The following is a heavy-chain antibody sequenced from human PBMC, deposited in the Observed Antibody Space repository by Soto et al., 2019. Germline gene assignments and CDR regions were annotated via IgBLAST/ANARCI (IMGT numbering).Heavy chain of an antibody. V-gene: IGHV4-30-2*01. J-gene: IGHJ2*01. CDR2: IYHNGGT. CDR3: VRVKQLVPGYFDL. D-gene: IGHD6-6*01. Sequence: QLQLQESGSGLVKPSQPLSLTCALSGDSISSGGFSWSWIRQPPGKGLEWIGYIYHNGGTYYNPSLKRRVTMSVDRSKNQFSLKLTSVTAADTAVYYCVRVKQLVPGYFDLWGRGTLVTVSS. CDR1: GDSISSGGFS.